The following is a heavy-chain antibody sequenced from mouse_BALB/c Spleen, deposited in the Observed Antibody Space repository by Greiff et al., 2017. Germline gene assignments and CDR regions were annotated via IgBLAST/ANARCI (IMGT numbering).Heavy chain of an antibody. CDR2: IYPGRGIT. CDR1: GYTFTSYW. Sequence: QVHVKQPGAELVKPGASVKMSCKASGYTFTSYWINWVKQRPGQGLEWIGDIYPGRGITNYNEKFKSKATRTLDTSSSTAYMRLSSLTSEDSAGYYCSRSGTGDVDYWGQGTTLTVSS. CDR3: SRSGTGDVDY. J-gene: IGHJ2*01. V-gene: IGHV1-55*01. D-gene: IGHD3-1*01.